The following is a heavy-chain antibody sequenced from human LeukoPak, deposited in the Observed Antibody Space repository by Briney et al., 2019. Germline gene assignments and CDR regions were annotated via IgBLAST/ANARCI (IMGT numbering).Heavy chain of an antibody. CDR3: ARGGSSSWYGS. CDR1: GFTFSSYW. Sequence: GGSMRLSCAASGFTFSSYWMHWDRQAPGKGLVWVSRINSDGSTTIHADSVKGRFTISRDNAKNTLFLQMNSLRAEDTAVYYCARGGSSSWYGSWGQGTLVTVSS. CDR2: INSDGSTT. D-gene: IGHD6-13*01. V-gene: IGHV3-74*01. J-gene: IGHJ5*01.